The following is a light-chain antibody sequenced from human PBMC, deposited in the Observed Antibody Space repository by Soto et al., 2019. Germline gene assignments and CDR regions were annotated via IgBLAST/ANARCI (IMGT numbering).Light chain of an antibody. CDR3: QQSYRAPYT. V-gene: IGKV1-39*01. CDR2: AAS. J-gene: IGKJ2*01. CDR1: QSIRNY. Sequence: DIQMTQSPSSLSASVGDRVTITCRASQSIRNYLNWYQQKPGKAPKLLIYAASSLQSGVPSRFSGSGSGTDFTLTFSRLQPEDFATYYCQQSYRAPYTFGQGTKLEMK.